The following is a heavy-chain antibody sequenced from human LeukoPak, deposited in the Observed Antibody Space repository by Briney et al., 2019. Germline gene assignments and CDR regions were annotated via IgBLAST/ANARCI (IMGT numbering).Heavy chain of an antibody. CDR2: INPKSGGT. J-gene: IGHJ3*02. Sequence: ASVKVSSKASGYSFTGHYIHWVPQAPGQGLEWIGWINPKSGGTNYAQKFQGRVTITRDTSISTAYMDMASVRSEATAVYYGARNLWFGESSDAFDIWGKGTMVTVSS. D-gene: IGHD3-10*01. CDR1: GYSFTGHY. V-gene: IGHV1-2*02. CDR3: ARNLWFGESSDAFDI.